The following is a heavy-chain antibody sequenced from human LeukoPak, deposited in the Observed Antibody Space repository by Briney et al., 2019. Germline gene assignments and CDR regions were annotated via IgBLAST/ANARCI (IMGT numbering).Heavy chain of an antibody. J-gene: IGHJ4*02. CDR1: GFTFSSYA. D-gene: IGHD4-17*01. CDR3: AKDRRTYGDYRGDY. V-gene: IGHV3-23*01. Sequence: GGSLRLFCAASGFTFSSYAMSWVRQALGKGLEWVSAISGSGGSTYYADSVKRRFTISRDNSKNTLYLQMNSLRAEDTAVYYCAKDRRTYGDYRGDYWGQGTLVTVSS. CDR2: ISGSGGST.